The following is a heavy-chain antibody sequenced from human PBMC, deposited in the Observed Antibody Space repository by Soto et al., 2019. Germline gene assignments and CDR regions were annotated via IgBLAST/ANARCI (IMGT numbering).Heavy chain of an antibody. D-gene: IGHD5-12*01. CDR3: ARATSVDEN. CDR2: IKQDGSEK. J-gene: IGHJ4*02. Sequence: EVQLVESGGDLVQPGGSLRLSCAASGFAFSGYWMSWVRQAPGKGLEGVANIKQDGSEKYYVDSVKGRFTISRDNPKNPLYLHRSSLRVEDPAVWYWARATSVDENRGQGRLGSVSS. CDR1: GFAFSGYW. V-gene: IGHV3-7*01.